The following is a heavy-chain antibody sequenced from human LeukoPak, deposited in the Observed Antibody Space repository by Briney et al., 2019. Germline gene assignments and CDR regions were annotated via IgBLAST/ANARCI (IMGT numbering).Heavy chain of an antibody. J-gene: IGHJ6*03. V-gene: IGHV1-18*01. D-gene: IGHD6-6*01. CDR1: GYTFTSYG. CDR3: ARALGGSSSSSGFYYMDV. CDR2: ISAYNGNT. Sequence: ASVKVSCKASGYTFTSYGISWVRQAPGQGLEWMGWISAYNGNTNYAQKLQGRVTMTTDTSTSTAYMELRSPRSDDTAVYYCARALGGSSSSSGFYYMDVWGKGTTVTVSS.